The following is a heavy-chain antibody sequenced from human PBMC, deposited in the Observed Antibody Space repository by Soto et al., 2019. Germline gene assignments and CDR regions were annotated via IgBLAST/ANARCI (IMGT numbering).Heavy chain of an antibody. CDR2: INHSGST. J-gene: IGHJ6*02. CDR3: ARGLTTGNSGYYYYGMDV. CDR1: GGSFSGYY. V-gene: IGHV4-34*01. D-gene: IGHD4-17*01. Sequence: PSETLSLTCAVYGGSFSGYYWSWIRQPPGKGREWIGEINHSGSTNYNPSLKSRVTISVDTSKNQFSLKLSSVTAADTAVYYCARGLTTGNSGYYYYGMDVWGQGTTVTVSS.